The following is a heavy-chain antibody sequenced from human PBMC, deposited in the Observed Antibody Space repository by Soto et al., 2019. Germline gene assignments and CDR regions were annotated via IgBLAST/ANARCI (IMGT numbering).Heavy chain of an antibody. CDR1: GGSVSSESYY. V-gene: IGHV4-61*01. J-gene: IGHJ5*02. Sequence: SETLSLTCSVSGGSVSSESYYWSWIRQTPGKGLEWIGNVENSGSTKYNPSLKSRVTISVDTSKNQFSLKLSSVTGADTAVYYCARERGDSHWIDPWGQGTLVTVSS. D-gene: IGHD2-21*01. CDR2: VENSGST. CDR3: ARERGDSHWIDP.